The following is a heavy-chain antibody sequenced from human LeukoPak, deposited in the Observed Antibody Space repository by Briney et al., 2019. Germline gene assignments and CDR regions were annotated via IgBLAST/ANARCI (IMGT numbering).Heavy chain of an antibody. V-gene: IGHV3-30-3*01. J-gene: IGHJ4*02. CDR1: GFTFSSYA. D-gene: IGHD3-22*01. Sequence: GGSLRLSCAASGFTFSSYAMHWVRQAPGKGLEWVAVISYDGSNKYYADSVKGRFTISRDNSKNTPYLQMNSLRAEDTAVYYCARGSSSGYYTRFDYWGQGTLVTVSS. CDR2: ISYDGSNK. CDR3: ARGSSSGYYTRFDY.